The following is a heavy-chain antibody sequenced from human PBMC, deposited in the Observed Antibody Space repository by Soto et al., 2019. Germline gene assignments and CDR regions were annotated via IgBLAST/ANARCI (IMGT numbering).Heavy chain of an antibody. D-gene: IGHD3-3*01. Sequence: ASVKVSCKASGGTFSSYAISWVRQAPGQGLEWMGGIIPIFGTANYAQKFQGRVTITADESTSTAYMELSSLRSEDTAVYYCARPIFGVVTAGYYYGMDVWGQGTTVTVSS. J-gene: IGHJ6*02. CDR1: GGTFSSYA. CDR2: IIPIFGTA. V-gene: IGHV1-69*13. CDR3: ARPIFGVVTAGYYYGMDV.